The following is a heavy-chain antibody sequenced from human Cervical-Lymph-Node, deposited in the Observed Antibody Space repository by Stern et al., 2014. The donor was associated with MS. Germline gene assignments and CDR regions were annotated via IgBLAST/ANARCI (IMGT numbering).Heavy chain of an antibody. Sequence: KESGPTLVKPTXXXXXXXXXXGFSLSSHGVGVGWIRQPPGKALEWLALIFWDADKRYSPSLKSRLTITKDTSNNPGVLTMTNMDPXXXXXXXCAHXRGVGASADYWGQGTLVTVSS. J-gene: IGHJ4*02. CDR1: GFSLSSHGVG. V-gene: IGHV2-5*02. CDR3: AHXRGVGASADY. D-gene: IGHD1-26*01. CDR2: IFWDADK.